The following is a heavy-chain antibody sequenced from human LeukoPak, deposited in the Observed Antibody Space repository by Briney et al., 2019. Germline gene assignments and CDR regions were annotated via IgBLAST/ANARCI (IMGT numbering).Heavy chain of an antibody. CDR2: IYSGERT. CDR1: GFTLSNNY. Sequence: GGSLRLSCAASGFTLSNNYMSWVRQAPGKGLEWVSVIYSGERTAYADSVKGRFTISRDNSKNTLYLQMKSLRAEDTAVYYCAKDQAITFGGVIVNDYLDYWGQGTLVTVSS. CDR3: AKDQAITFGGVIVNDYLDY. J-gene: IGHJ4*02. D-gene: IGHD3-16*02. V-gene: IGHV3-53*05.